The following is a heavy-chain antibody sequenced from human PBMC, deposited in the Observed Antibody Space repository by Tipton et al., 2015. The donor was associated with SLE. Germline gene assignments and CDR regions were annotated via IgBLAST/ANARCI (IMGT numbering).Heavy chain of an antibody. V-gene: IGHV4-39*07. Sequence: LRLSCTVSGGSISSSSYYWGWIRQPPGKGLEWIGSIYYSGSTYYAQKFQGRVTITTDESTTTAYMELSSLRSEDTAVYYCAREYYGSGSFDYWGQGTLVTVSS. CDR1: GGSISSSSYY. CDR2: IYYSGST. J-gene: IGHJ4*02. CDR3: AREYYGSGSFDY. D-gene: IGHD3-10*01.